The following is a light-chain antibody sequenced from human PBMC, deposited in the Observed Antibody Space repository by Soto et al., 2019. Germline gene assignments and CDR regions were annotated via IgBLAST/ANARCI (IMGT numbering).Light chain of an antibody. V-gene: IGKV3-11*01. CDR3: HQRQSWPRT. Sequence: EIVLTQSPATLSSSPGETAILSCRASQYVGSKLAWYQHKPGQAPRLLIYYMSKRATGIPARFSGSGSGTAFSLTISSLAPDDFAIYYCHQRQSWPRTFGQGTKVEIK. J-gene: IGKJ1*01. CDR1: QYVGSK. CDR2: YMS.